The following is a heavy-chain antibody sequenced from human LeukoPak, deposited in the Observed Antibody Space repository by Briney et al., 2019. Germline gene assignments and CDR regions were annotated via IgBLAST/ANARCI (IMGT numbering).Heavy chain of an antibody. D-gene: IGHD6-6*01. J-gene: IGHJ6*03. CDR3: ARDYGVGRSSSYYYYMDV. V-gene: IGHV4-39*07. CDR2: IYYSGST. CDR1: GGSISSSDYY. Sequence: SQTLSLTCIVSGGSISSSDYYWSWIRQHPGKGLEWIGSIYYSGSTYYNPSLKSRVTISVDTSKNQFSLKLSSVTAADTAVYYCARDYGVGRSSSYYYYMDVWGKGTTVTVSS.